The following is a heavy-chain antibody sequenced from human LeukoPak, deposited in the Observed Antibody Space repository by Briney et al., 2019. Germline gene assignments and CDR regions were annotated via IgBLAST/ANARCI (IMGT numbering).Heavy chain of an antibody. D-gene: IGHD5/OR15-5a*01. CDR2: IYDIGST. J-gene: IGHJ4*02. CDR1: GGSISSYY. Sequence: SETLSLTCTVSGGSISSYYWSWIRQPPGKGLEWIGYIYDIGSTSYNPSLKSRVTISVDTSSNQFSLMLTSVTAADTAVYYCARGTKTGYTVYDWNYWGQGSLVSVSS. V-gene: IGHV4-59*01. CDR3: ARGTKTGYTVYDWNY.